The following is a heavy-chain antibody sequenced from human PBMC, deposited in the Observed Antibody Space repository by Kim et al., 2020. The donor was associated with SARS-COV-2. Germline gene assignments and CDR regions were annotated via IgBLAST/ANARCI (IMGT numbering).Heavy chain of an antibody. CDR3: ARAREGSTILYGMDV. V-gene: IGHV3-11*06. J-gene: IGHJ6*02. D-gene: IGHD1-26*01. Sequence: ADAVKGRFTISRDNAKNALYLQMNSLRAEDSAVYYCARAREGSTILYGMDVWGQGTTVTVSS.